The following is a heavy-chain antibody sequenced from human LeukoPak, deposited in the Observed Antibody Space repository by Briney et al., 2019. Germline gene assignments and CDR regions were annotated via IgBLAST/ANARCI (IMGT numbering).Heavy chain of an antibody. D-gene: IGHD2-2*01. CDR2: ISSSGTTV. CDR1: GFTFSSYE. V-gene: IGHV3-48*03. CDR3: ARRYCSSTSCLIDY. Sequence: GGSLRLSCAASGFTFSSYEMNWVRQAPGKGLEWVSYISSSGTTVYYADSVKGRFTISRDNAKNSLYLQMNSLRAEDTAVYYCARRYCSSTSCLIDYWGQGTLVTVSS. J-gene: IGHJ4*02.